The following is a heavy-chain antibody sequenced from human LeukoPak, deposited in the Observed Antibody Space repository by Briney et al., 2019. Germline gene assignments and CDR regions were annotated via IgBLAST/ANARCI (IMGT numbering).Heavy chain of an antibody. CDR2: IYYSAIT. Sequence: PSESLSLTCTVSGGSISSGGYYWSWIRQHPGKGLEWIGYIYYSAITYHNPSLKSRVTISVDTSENQFSLKLTSVTAADTAVYYCARSTATSHWFDPWGQGTLVTVSS. D-gene: IGHD4-17*01. V-gene: IGHV4-31*03. CDR3: ARSTATSHWFDP. CDR1: GGSISSGGYY. J-gene: IGHJ5*02.